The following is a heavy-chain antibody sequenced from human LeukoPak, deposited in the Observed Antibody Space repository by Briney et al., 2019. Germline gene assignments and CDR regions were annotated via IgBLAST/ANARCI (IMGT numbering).Heavy chain of an antibody. D-gene: IGHD2-2*01. CDR2: ISGNGDTT. Sequence: GGSLRLSCAASGFNFNTMFWVRQAPGKGLEYVSAISGNGDTTEYANSVKGRFTISGDNSKNTLYLQMGSLRAEDMGVYYCARGLGYCSRTSCYPDYWGQGTLVTVSS. V-gene: IGHV3-64*01. CDR3: ARGLGYCSRTSCYPDY. J-gene: IGHJ4*02. CDR1: GFNFNT.